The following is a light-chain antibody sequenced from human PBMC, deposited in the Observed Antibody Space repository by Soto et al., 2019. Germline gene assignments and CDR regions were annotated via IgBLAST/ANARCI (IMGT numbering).Light chain of an antibody. Sequence: QSALTQPASVSGSPGQSITISCTGTSSDVGGYNYVSWYRQLPGKAPKLMIFDVSARPSGVSDRFSGSKSGNTASLTISGLQPEDEADYYCCSYSTSSALPYVFGLGPSSPS. J-gene: IGLJ1*01. CDR1: SSDVGGYNY. CDR2: DVS. CDR3: CSYSTSSALPYV. V-gene: IGLV2-14*01.